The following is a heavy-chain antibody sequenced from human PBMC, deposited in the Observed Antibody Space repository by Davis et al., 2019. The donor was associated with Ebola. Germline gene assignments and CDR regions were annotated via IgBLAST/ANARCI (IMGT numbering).Heavy chain of an antibody. D-gene: IGHD6-13*01. CDR2: MSSDESDE. Sequence: GESLKISCSASGFPCSKYGMHWVRQAPGKGLEWVAGMSSDESDEYSVIDKTYADSVQGRFTSRRDNSKNTLYLQMSRLRADDTALYYCAKDREGSGWFAPCDYWGQGTLVAVSS. CDR3: AKDREGSGWFAPCDY. V-gene: IGHV3-30*18. J-gene: IGHJ4*02. CDR1: GFPCSKYG.